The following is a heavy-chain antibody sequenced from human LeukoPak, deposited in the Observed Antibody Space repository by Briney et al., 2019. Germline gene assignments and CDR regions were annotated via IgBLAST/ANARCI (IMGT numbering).Heavy chain of an antibody. CDR3: ARVNYDILTGERFDP. V-gene: IGHV4-39*07. CDR2: IYYSGST. J-gene: IGHJ5*02. D-gene: IGHD3-9*01. Sequence: SETLSLTCTVSGGSISSSSYYWGWIRQPPGTGLEWIGSIYYSGSTYYNPSLKSRVTISVDTSKNQFSLKLSSVTAADTAVYYCARVNYDILTGERFDPWGQGTLVTVSS. CDR1: GGSISSSSYY.